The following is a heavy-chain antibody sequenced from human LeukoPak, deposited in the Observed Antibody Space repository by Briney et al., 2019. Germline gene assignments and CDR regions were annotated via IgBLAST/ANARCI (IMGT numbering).Heavy chain of an antibody. J-gene: IGHJ4*02. CDR3: ASSSVDTAPDY. V-gene: IGHV5-51*01. CDR1: GYSITSYW. Sequence: GESLKISCQGSGYSITSYWIGWVRQMPGKGLEWMGIIYPGDSDTRYSPSFQGQVTISADKSISTAYLQWSSLKASDTAMYYCASSSVDTAPDYWGQGTLVTVSS. D-gene: IGHD5-18*01. CDR2: IYPGDSDT.